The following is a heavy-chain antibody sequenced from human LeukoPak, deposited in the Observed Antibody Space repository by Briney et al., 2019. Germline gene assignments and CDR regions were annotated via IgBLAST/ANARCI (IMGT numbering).Heavy chain of an antibody. CDR3: ARGLFDRPYAFDY. CDR1: GYTFTGYY. Sequence: GASVKVSCKASGYTFTGYYMHWVRQAPGQGLEWMGWINPNSGGTNYAQKFQGRVTMTRDTSISTAYMELSRLRSDDTAVYYCARGLFDRPYAFDYWGQETLVTVSS. CDR2: INPNSGGT. V-gene: IGHV1-2*02. J-gene: IGHJ4*02. D-gene: IGHD3-9*01.